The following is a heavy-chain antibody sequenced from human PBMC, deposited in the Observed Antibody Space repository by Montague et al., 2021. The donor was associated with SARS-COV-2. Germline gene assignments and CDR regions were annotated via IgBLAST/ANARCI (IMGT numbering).Heavy chain of an antibody. J-gene: IGHJ6*02. D-gene: IGHD6-13*01. CDR1: GGSISSSTYY. Sequence: SETLSLTCTVSGGSISSSTYYWGWIRQPPGKGLEWIGCIHHSGSTYYNPSLQTRVTISVYTSKNQFSLKLSSVTAAVTAVFYGARYGYTKVWSGMDVWGQGTTVTVSS. CDR2: IHHSGST. CDR3: ARYGYTKVWSGMDV. V-gene: IGHV4-39*01.